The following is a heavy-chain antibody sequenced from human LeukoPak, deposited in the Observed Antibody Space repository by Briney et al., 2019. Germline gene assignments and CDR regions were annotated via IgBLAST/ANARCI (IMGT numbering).Heavy chain of an antibody. D-gene: IGHD3-3*01. CDR3: AKSGSVGYYTQIDY. CDR1: GFTFSSYG. V-gene: IGHV3-23*01. Sequence: PGGSLRLSCAASGFTFSSYGMSWVRQAPGKGLEWVSAISGSGGSTYYAGSVKGRFTISRDNSKNTLDVQMNSLRAEDTAVYYCAKSGSVGYYTQIDYWGQGTLVTVSS. CDR2: ISGSGGST. J-gene: IGHJ4*02.